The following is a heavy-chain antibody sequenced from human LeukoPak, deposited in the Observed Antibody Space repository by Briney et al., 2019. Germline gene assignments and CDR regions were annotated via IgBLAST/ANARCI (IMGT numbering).Heavy chain of an antibody. CDR2: ISSEGSKK. CDR1: GFXFSSFS. J-gene: IGHJ4*02. D-gene: IGHD3-22*01. CDR3: AREPHYYDSSGYYTPYTDY. Sequence: PGGSLRLSCAASGFXFSSFSIHWVRQALGKGLEWVAVISSEGSKKFYADSVEGRFTISRDNSKNTVYLQMNSLGAEDTAVYYCAREPHYYDSSGYYTPYTDYWGQGTLVTVSA. V-gene: IGHV3-30-3*01.